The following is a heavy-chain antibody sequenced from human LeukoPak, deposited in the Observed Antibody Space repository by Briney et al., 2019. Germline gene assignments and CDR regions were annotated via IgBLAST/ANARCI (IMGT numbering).Heavy chain of an antibody. Sequence: QPGGSLRLSCAASGFTFSSYEMNWVRQAPGKGLEWVSYISSSGSTIYYADSVKGRFTISRDNAKNSLYLLMNSLRAEDAAVYYCAREKGYYGSGSYADYWGQGTLVTVSS. CDR2: ISSSGSTI. J-gene: IGHJ4*02. D-gene: IGHD3-10*01. CDR3: AREKGYYGSGSYADY. V-gene: IGHV3-48*03. CDR1: GFTFSSYE.